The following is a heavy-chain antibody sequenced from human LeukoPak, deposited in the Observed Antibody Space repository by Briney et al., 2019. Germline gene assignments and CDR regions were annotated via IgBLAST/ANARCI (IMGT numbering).Heavy chain of an antibody. CDR3: ARESVYCSGGSCYSPYYGMDV. Sequence: SQTLSLTGTVSGGSISSGSYYWSWIRQPAGKGLEWIGRIYTSGSTNYNPSLKSRVTISVDTSKNQFSLKLSSVTAADTAVYYCARESVYCSGGSCYSPYYGMDVWGQGTTVTVSS. V-gene: IGHV4-61*02. D-gene: IGHD2-15*01. CDR1: GGSISSGSYY. J-gene: IGHJ6*02. CDR2: IYTSGST.